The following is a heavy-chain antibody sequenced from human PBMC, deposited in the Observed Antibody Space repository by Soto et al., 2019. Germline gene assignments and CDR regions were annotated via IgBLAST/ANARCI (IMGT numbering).Heavy chain of an antibody. Sequence: ASVKVSCKASGYSFTAYYIHWVLQAPGQGLEWMGIINPSVGNTRYTQNFQGRVTMTRDTSTNSVYLELSSLRSEDTAVYYCARDINWNYEFGGPHGMDVWGQGTTVTVSS. CDR1: GYSFTAYY. D-gene: IGHD1-7*01. CDR3: ARDINWNYEFGGPHGMDV. J-gene: IGHJ6*02. CDR2: INPSVGNT. V-gene: IGHV1-46*01.